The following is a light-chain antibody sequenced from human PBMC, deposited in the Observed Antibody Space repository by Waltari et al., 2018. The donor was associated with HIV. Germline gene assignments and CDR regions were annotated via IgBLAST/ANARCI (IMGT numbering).Light chain of an antibody. Sequence: QSTLTQPASVSGSPGQSLTISCTGTASNLGTYKLLSWFQQVPDKAPKLIIYEGTKRPSGISSRFSASKFDNTASLTISGLQVEDEATYFCSSYAGSPDWIFGGGTKVTVL. J-gene: IGLJ2*01. CDR1: ASNLGTYKL. CDR2: EGT. V-gene: IGLV2-23*01. CDR3: SSYAGSPDWI.